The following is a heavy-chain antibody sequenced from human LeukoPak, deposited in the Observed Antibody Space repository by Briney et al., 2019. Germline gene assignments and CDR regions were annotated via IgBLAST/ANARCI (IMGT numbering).Heavy chain of an antibody. D-gene: IGHD1-1*01. CDR3: ARQRYSDY. CDR2: IKEDGSEN. CDR1: GFTFSRYW. Sequence: GESLRLSCAASGFTFSRYWMTWVRQAPGKGLEWVANIKEDGSENSYVESVKGRFTISRDNAKNSLYLQLNSLRAEDTVVYFCARQRYSDYWGQGTLVTVSS. J-gene: IGHJ4*02. V-gene: IGHV3-7*01.